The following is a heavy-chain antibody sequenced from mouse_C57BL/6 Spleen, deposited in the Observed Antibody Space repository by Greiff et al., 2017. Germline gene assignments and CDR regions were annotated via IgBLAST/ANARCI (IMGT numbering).Heavy chain of an antibody. CDR3: AREGPFAY. CDR2: INPGSGGT. D-gene: IGHD3-3*01. CDR1: GYAFTNYL. V-gene: IGHV1-54*01. J-gene: IGHJ3*01. Sequence: VQLKESGAELVRPGTSVKVSCKASGYAFTNYLIEWVKQRPGQGLEWIGVINPGSGGTNYNEKFKGKATLTADQSSSTAYMQLSSLTSEDSAVYFCAREGPFAYWGQGTLVTVSA.